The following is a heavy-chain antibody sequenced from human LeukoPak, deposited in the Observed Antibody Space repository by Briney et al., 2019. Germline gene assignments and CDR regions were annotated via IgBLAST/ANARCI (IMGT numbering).Heavy chain of an antibody. J-gene: IGHJ6*02. D-gene: IGHD3-10*01. Sequence: ASVKVSCKASGYTFSGYYFHWVRQAPGQGLEGMGWINPNSGGTNYAQKFQGRVTMTRDTSISTAYMELRRLTADDTAVYYCARGRGPYYCVMDVWGQGTTVTVSS. CDR1: GYTFSGYY. CDR2: INPNSGGT. V-gene: IGHV1-2*02. CDR3: ARGRGPYYCVMDV.